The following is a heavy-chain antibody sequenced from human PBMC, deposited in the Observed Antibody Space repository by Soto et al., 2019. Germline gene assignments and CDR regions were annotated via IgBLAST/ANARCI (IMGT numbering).Heavy chain of an antibody. D-gene: IGHD6-13*01. Sequence: EASVKVSCKASGGTFSSYAISWVRQAPGQGLEWMGGIIPIFGTANYAQKFQGRVTITADESTSTAYMELSSLRSEDTAVYYCAHSRFSSPTRRYYYGMDVWGQGTTVTVSS. CDR2: IIPIFGTA. CDR1: GGTFSSYA. J-gene: IGHJ6*02. CDR3: AHSRFSSPTRRYYYGMDV. V-gene: IGHV1-69*13.